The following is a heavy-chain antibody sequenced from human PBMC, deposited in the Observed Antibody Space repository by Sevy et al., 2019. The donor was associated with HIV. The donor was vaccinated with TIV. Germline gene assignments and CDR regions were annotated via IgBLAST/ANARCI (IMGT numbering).Heavy chain of an antibody. J-gene: IGHJ6*02. V-gene: IGHV3-11*01. CDR3: ARDHVKDGDLGDHYYYAMDV. Sequence: GESLKISCAASGFTFSDYYMSWIRQAPGKGLEWLSYISGSDNTIYYADSVKGRFTISRDNAKNSLYLQMNNLRAEDTAVYYCARDHVKDGDLGDHYYYAMDVWGQGTSVTVSS. CDR1: GFTFSDYY. D-gene: IGHD4-17*01. CDR2: ISGSDNTI.